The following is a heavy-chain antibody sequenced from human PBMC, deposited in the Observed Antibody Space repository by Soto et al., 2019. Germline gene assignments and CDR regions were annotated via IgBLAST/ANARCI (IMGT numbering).Heavy chain of an antibody. J-gene: IGHJ4*02. D-gene: IGHD2-21*02. V-gene: IGHV3-48*02. CDR3: ARGRVGTAYFDY. Sequence: XGSLRLSCAASGFTFTSNSMNWVRQAPGKGLEWISYITSSSSTIYYADSVKGRFTISRDNAKNSLYLQMNSLRDDDTAVYYCARGRVGTAYFDYWGQGALVTAPQ. CDR1: GFTFTSNS. CDR2: ITSSSSTI.